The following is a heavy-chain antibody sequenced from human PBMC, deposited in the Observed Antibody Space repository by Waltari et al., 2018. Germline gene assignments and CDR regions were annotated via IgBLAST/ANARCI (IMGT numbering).Heavy chain of an antibody. Sequence: EVQLVESGGGVRRRGGSLRLSCAGSGCNFEEHGMRWVRQAPGKGLGWVSSINWNGGSTWYADSVRGRFTISRDNAKNSLYLQMNSLRADDTALYYCAREKLMGEYIDYWGQGTLVTVSS. D-gene: IGHD2-15*01. CDR3: AREKLMGEYIDY. CDR1: GCNFEEHG. J-gene: IGHJ4*02. V-gene: IGHV3-20*04. CDR2: INWNGGST.